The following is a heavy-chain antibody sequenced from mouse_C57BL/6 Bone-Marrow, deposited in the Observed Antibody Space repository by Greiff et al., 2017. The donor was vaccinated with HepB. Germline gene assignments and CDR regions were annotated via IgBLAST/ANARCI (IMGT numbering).Heavy chain of an antibody. CDR1: GFTFSSYA. V-gene: IGHV5-9-1*02. J-gene: IGHJ2*01. D-gene: IGHD1-1*01. CDR2: ISSGGDYI. Sequence: EVKVVESGEGLVKPGGSLKLSCAASGFTFSSYAMSWVRQTPEKRLEWVAYISSGGDYIYYADTVKGRFTISRDNARNTLYLQMSSLKSEDTAMYYCTRGYGSSFFDYWGQGTTLTVSS. CDR3: TRGYGSSFFDY.